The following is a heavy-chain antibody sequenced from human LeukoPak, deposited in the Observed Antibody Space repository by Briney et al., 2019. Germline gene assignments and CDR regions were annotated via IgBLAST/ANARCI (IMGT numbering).Heavy chain of an antibody. J-gene: IGHJ5*02. CDR1: GYTFTGYY. CDR3: AKVQNEVVPIAMRGWFDP. V-gene: IGHV1-69*13. D-gene: IGHD2-2*01. Sequence: SVKVSCKASGYTFTGYYMHWVRQAPGQGLEWMGGVMPMFNTSNYAQKFQGRVIITADENTSTVYMELSSLRSEDTAVYYCAKVQNEVVPIAMRGWFDPWGQGTLVAVSS. CDR2: VMPMFNTS.